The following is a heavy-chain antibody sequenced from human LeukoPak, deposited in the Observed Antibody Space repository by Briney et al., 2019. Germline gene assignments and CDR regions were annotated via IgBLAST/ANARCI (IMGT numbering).Heavy chain of an antibody. D-gene: IGHD1-14*01. V-gene: IGHV4-39*01. CDR3: SRHGFTGGGLSCFDY. Sequence: PSETLSLTCTVSGASISSGGFYGGWIRQPPGKGLEWIGTIYYSGSTYYNASLKSRVTISVDTSKNQFSLRLSSVTAADTAVYYCSRHGFTGGGLSCFDYWGQGTLVTVSS. CDR2: IYYSGST. J-gene: IGHJ4*02. CDR1: GASISSGGFY.